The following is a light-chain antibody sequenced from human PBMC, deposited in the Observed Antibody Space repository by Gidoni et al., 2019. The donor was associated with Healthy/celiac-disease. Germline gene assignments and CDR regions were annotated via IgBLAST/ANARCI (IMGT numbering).Light chain of an antibody. CDR1: SSDVGGYNY. V-gene: IGLV2-14*01. J-gene: IGLJ1*01. CDR2: DVS. Sequence: QSALTQPAPLSGSPGKSITISCTGTSSDVGGYNYVSWSQQHPGKAPKLMMYDVSNRPSGVSNRFSGSKSGNTASLTISGLQAEDEADYYCSSYTSSSTLFYVFGTGTKVTVL. CDR3: SSYTSSSTLFYV.